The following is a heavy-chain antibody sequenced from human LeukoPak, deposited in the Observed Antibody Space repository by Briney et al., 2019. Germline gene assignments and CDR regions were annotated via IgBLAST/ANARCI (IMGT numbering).Heavy chain of an antibody. J-gene: IGHJ4*02. CDR3: AKDRRGYSYGFDY. V-gene: IGHV3-23*01. Sequence: GGSLRLSCAASGFTFSPYAMSWVRQAPGKGLEWVSVISGSGGSTYYADSVKGRFTISRDNSKNTLYLQMNSLRAEDTAVYYCAKDRRGYSYGFDYWGQGTLVTVSS. CDR1: GFTFSPYA. CDR2: ISGSGGST. D-gene: IGHD5-18*01.